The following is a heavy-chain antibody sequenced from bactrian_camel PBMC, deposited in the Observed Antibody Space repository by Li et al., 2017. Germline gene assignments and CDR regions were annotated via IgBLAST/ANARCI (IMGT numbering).Heavy chain of an antibody. D-gene: IGHD1*01. V-gene: IGHV3S40*01. CDR3: AADALSSGAPEYSY. Sequence: VQLVESGGGLVQPGGSLRLSCAASRFTFSTVDAIWVRQASGKGLEWVSRISSGGGNSYYADSVKGRFTISRDNAKNTLYLQLNSLKTADTAAYYCAADALSSGAPEYSYWGQGTQVTVS. CDR1: RFTFSTVD. CDR2: ISSGGGNS. J-gene: IGHJ4*01.